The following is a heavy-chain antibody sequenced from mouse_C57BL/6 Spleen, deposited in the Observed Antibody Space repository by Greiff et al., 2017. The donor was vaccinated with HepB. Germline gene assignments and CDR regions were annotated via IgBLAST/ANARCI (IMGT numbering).Heavy chain of an antibody. CDR1: GFSLTSYG. Sequence: QVQLQQSGPGLVQPSQSLSITCTVSGFSLTSYGVHWVRQSPGKGLEWLGVIWRGGSTDYNAAFMSRLSITKDNSKSQVFFKMNSLQADDTAIYYCAKTRDGYYDGYFDVWGTGTTVTVSS. CDR3: AKTRDGYYDGYFDV. CDR2: IWRGGST. J-gene: IGHJ1*03. V-gene: IGHV2-5*01. D-gene: IGHD2-3*01.